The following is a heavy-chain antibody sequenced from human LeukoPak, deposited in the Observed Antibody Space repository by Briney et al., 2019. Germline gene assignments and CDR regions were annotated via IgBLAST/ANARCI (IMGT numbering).Heavy chain of an antibody. D-gene: IGHD1-14*01. V-gene: IGHV3-48*01. CDR2: ISSSSSTI. CDR3: AILPPSDHEGDYYYYYYMDV. J-gene: IGHJ6*03. Sequence: GGSLRLSCAASGFTFSSYRMNWIRQAPGKGLEWVSYISSSSSTIYYADSVKGRFTISRDNSKISRDNSKNTLYLQMSSLRAEDTAVYYCAILPPSDHEGDYYYYYYMDVWGKGTTVTVSS. CDR1: GFTFSSYR.